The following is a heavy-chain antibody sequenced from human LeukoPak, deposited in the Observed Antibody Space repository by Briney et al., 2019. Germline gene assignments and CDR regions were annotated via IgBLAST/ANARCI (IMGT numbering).Heavy chain of an antibody. CDR3: AKGFTMILVVIDDYFDY. D-gene: IGHD3-22*01. V-gene: IGHV1-69*04. CDR1: GGTFSSYA. Sequence: ASVKVSCKASGGTFSSYAISWVRQAPGQGLEWMGRIIPILGIANYAQKFQGRVTITADKSTSTAYMELSSLRSEDTAVYYCAKGFTMILVVIDDYFDYWGQGTLVTVSS. J-gene: IGHJ4*02. CDR2: IIPILGIA.